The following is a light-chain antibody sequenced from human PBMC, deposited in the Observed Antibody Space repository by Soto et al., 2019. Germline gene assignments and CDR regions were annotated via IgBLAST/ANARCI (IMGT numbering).Light chain of an antibody. CDR1: QGIGNY. J-gene: IGKJ1*01. V-gene: IGKV1-27*01. CDR3: PQAYNYPWT. CDR2: AAS. Sequence: DIKMSQSPSSLSASVGDRVTITYRASQGIGNYLAWYQQKSGKVPKLLIYAASTLQSGVPSRFSGSRSGTDFTLTISSLQPEDVAPYYCPQAYNYPWTFGQGAKVDNK.